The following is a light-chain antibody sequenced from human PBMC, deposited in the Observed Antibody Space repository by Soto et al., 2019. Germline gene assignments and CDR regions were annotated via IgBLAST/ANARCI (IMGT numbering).Light chain of an antibody. V-gene: IGLV2-8*01. CDR1: SSDVGAYNY. Sequence: QSALTRPPSASGSPGQSVTISCTGTSSDVGAYNYVSWYQQHPAKAPKLMIYDVNKRPSGVPDRFSGSKSGNTASLTVSGLQADDEADYYCISYAGSDTYVFGTGTKVTVL. CDR3: ISYAGSDTYV. CDR2: DVN. J-gene: IGLJ1*01.